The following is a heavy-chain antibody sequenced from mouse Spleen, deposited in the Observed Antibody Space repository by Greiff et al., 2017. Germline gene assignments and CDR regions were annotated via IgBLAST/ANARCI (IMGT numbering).Heavy chain of an antibody. V-gene: IGHV3-8*02. CDR3: ARSYDYDGIFAY. CDR1: GDSITSGY. CDR2: ISYSGST. D-gene: IGHD2-4*01. J-gene: IGHJ3*01. Sequence: EVMLVESGPSLVKPSQTLSLTCSVTGDSITSGYWNWIRKFPGNKLEYMGYISYSGSTYYNPSLKSRISITRDTSKNQYYLQLNSVTTEDTATYYCARSYDYDGIFAYWGQGTLVTVSA.